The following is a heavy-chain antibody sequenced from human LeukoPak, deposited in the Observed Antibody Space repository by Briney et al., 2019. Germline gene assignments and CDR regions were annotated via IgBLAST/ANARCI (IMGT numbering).Heavy chain of an antibody. Sequence: ASVKVSCKASGYTFTSYGISWVRQAPGQGLEWMGWISAYNGNTNYAQKLQGRVTMTTDTSTSTAYMELRSLRSDDTAVYYCARDHDSSGYYQSRFDYWGQGTLVIVSS. CDR3: ARDHDSSGYYQSRFDY. V-gene: IGHV1-18*01. CDR1: GYTFTSYG. CDR2: ISAYNGNT. D-gene: IGHD3-22*01. J-gene: IGHJ4*02.